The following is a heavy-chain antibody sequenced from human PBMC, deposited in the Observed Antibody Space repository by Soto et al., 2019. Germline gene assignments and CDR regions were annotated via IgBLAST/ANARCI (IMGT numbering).Heavy chain of an antibody. Sequence: QVQLVQSGAEVKKPRCSVKVSCKASGATFRSYAISGVRQAPGQGLEWMGGFIPIFATAHSAQKFPGRVTISADESTSKAYMGLSSLRSEDTAVYYCAREGYGDYGKPFDYWGQGTLVSVSS. D-gene: IGHD4-17*01. CDR2: FIPIFATA. V-gene: IGHV1-69*01. CDR1: GATFRSYA. CDR3: AREGYGDYGKPFDY. J-gene: IGHJ4*02.